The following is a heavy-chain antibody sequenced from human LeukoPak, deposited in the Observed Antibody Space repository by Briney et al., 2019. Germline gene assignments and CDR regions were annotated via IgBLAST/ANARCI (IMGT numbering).Heavy chain of an antibody. CDR3: ASRGTVTTIYDAFDI. J-gene: IGHJ3*02. CDR2: IIPIFGTA. Sequence: ASVKVSCKASGGTFSSYAISWVRQAPGQGLEWMGGIIPIFGTANYAQKFQGRVTITADKSTSTAYMELSRLRSDDTAVYYCASRGTVTTIYDAFDIWGQGTMVTVSS. V-gene: IGHV1-69*06. D-gene: IGHD4-17*01. CDR1: GGTFSSYA.